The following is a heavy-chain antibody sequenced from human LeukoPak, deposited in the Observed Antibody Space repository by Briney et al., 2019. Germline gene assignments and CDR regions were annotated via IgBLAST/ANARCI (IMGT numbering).Heavy chain of an antibody. J-gene: IGHJ6*02. D-gene: IGHD1-26*01. CDR1: GGTFTSYA. Sequence: SVKVSCTASGGTFTSYAISWVRQAPGQGLEWMGRIIPILGIANYAQKFQCRVTITADKSTSTAYMELSSLRSEDTAVYYCARDRLGATIVYYYYGMDVWGQGTTVTVSS. V-gene: IGHV1-69*04. CDR3: ARDRLGATIVYYYYGMDV. CDR2: IIPILGIA.